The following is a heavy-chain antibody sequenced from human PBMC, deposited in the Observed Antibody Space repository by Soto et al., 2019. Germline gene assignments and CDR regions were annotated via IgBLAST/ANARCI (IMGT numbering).Heavy chain of an antibody. D-gene: IGHD3-3*01. CDR1: GYSFTSYW. CDR3: ARHLGSGFWSGYYYYYGMDV. V-gene: IGHV5-10-1*01. Sequence: PGESLKISCKGSGYSFTSYWISWVRQMPGKGLEWMGRIDPSDSYTNYSPSFQGHVTISADKSISTAYLQWSSLKASDTAMYYCARHLGSGFWSGYYYYYGMDVWGQGTTVTV. J-gene: IGHJ6*02. CDR2: IDPSDSYT.